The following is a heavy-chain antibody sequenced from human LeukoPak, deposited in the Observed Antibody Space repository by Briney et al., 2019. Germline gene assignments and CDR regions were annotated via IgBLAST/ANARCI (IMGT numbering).Heavy chain of an antibody. J-gene: IGHJ4*02. Sequence: GGSLRLSCAASGFTFSSYWMHWVRQAPGKGLVWVSRINSDGSSISYADSVKGRFAISRDNAKNTLYLQMNSLRPEDTAVYYCASWYQLLSYWGQGTLVTVSS. CDR3: ASWYQLLSY. CDR1: GFTFSSYW. D-gene: IGHD2-2*01. CDR2: INSDGSSI. V-gene: IGHV3-74*01.